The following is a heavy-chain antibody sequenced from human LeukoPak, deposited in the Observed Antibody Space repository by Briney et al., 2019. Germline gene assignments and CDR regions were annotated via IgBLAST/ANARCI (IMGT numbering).Heavy chain of an antibody. CDR2: IFRGTS. CDR1: GASIISYY. J-gene: IGHJ3*02. V-gene: IGHV4-59*01. Sequence: SETLSLTYRVSGASIISYYWAWIRQPAGEGLEWIGHIFRGTSYYNPSLNNRITISTDTSKNQFSLRLSFVTDADTAVYFCARAPPDNPFDIWGQGTMVTVSS. CDR3: ARAPPDNPFDI.